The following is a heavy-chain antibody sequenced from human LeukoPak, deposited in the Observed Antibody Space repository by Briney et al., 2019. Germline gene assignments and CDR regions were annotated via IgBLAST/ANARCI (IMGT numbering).Heavy chain of an antibody. CDR3: ARRAGAYSHPYDY. V-gene: IGHV3-53*01. CDR1: GFAVSSNS. Sequence: PGGSLRLSRTVSGFAVSSNSMSWVRQAPGKGLEWVSFIYSDNTHYSDSVKGRFTISRDNSKNTLYLQMNSLRAEDTAAYYCARRAGAYSHPYDYWGQGTLVTVSS. D-gene: IGHD4/OR15-4a*01. CDR2: IYSDNT. J-gene: IGHJ4*02.